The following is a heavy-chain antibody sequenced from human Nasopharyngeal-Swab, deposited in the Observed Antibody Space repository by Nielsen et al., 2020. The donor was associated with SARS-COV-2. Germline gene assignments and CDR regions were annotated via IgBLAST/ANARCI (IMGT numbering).Heavy chain of an antibody. CDR2: TYYRSKWYN. CDR3: ARARGAYGDYYYYYYTDV. Sequence: WIMQSPSRGLEWLERTYYRSKWYNDYAVSVKSRITINPDTSKNQFSLHLDSVTPEDTAVYYCARARGAYGDYYYYYYTDVWGKGTTVTVSS. J-gene: IGHJ6*03. V-gene: IGHV6-1*01. D-gene: IGHD4-17*01.